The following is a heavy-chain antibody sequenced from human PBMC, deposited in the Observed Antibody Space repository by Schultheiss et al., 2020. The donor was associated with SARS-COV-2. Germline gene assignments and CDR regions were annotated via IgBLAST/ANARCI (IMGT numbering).Heavy chain of an antibody. D-gene: IGHD6-13*01. Sequence: GGSLRLSCVDSGFTFSQHWMCWVRQAPGKGLEWVAKIGRSGFDASATVYADSVRGRFTVSRDDTKRSLFLQMNSLRVEDTAMYYCATEAWYRSDFWGQGVSVTVS. V-gene: IGHV3-7*03. CDR3: ATEAWYRSDF. CDR2: IGRSGFDASAT. J-gene: IGHJ4*02. CDR1: GFTFSQHW.